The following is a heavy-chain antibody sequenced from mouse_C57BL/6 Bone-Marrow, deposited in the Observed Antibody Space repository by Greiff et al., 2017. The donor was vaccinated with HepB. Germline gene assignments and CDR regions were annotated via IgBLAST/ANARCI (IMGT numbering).Heavy chain of an antibody. Sequence: EVMLVESGAELVRPGASVKLSCTASGFNIKDDYMHWVKQRPEQGLEWIGWIDPENGDTEYASKFQGKATITADTSSNTAYLQLSSLTSEDTAFYYCTTEGPYYYGSSYSWFAYWGQGTLVTVSA. V-gene: IGHV14-4*01. CDR2: IDPENGDT. J-gene: IGHJ3*01. CDR3: TTEGPYYYGSSYSWFAY. CDR1: GFNIKDDY. D-gene: IGHD1-1*01.